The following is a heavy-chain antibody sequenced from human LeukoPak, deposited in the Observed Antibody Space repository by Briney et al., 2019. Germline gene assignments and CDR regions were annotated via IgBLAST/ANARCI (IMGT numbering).Heavy chain of an antibody. D-gene: IGHD2-15*01. J-gene: IGHJ3*01. Sequence: PWETLRLSCTVSGGSISSSGNNWGCIRQPPGKGLEWIGSIYYSGSTYYNPSLKSRATISVDTSKNQFSLKLSSVTAADTAVYYCARHGAWDIVVVVGAPPPPDFWFDPGGQGTMVSVSS. V-gene: IGHV4-39*01. CDR3: ARHGAWDIVVVVGAPPPPDFWFDP. CDR1: GGSISSSGNN. CDR2: IYYSGST.